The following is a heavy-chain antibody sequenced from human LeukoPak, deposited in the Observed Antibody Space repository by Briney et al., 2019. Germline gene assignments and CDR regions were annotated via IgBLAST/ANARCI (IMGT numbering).Heavy chain of an antibody. J-gene: IGHJ4*02. V-gene: IGHV4-30-4*08. CDR3: ARAITVFGVVISYYFDY. Sequence: SETLSLTCTVSGGSLNSADYYWSWIRQSPGKGLEWIGYIYYSGNTHYNPSLKSRVTISVDTSKNQFSLKLSSVTAADTAVYYCARAITVFGVVISYYFDYWGQGTLVTVSS. D-gene: IGHD3-3*01. CDR1: GGSLNSADYY. CDR2: IYYSGNT.